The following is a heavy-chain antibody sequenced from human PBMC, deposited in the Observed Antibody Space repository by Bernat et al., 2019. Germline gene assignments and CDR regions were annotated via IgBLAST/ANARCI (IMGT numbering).Heavy chain of an antibody. J-gene: IGHJ6*02. V-gene: IGHV3-74*01. D-gene: IGHD4-11*01. CDR2: ITGDGSST. Sequence: EVQLVETGGGLVQPGGSLRLSCAASGFTLSTSWMHWVRQAPGKGLVWVSRITGDGSSTIYADPVKGRFPISRDNAKNTLYLRMNNLRAEDTAVYYCARDRSYTMDVWGQGTTVTVSS. CDR1: GFTLSTSW. CDR3: ARDRSYTMDV.